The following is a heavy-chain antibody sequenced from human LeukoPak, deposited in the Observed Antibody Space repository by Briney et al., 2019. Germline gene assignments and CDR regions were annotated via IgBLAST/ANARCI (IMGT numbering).Heavy chain of an antibody. Sequence: PGGSLRLSCMTSKFIFSNYTLNWVRQAPGKGLEWVSSVTSSGKYIHYLDSVKGRFTISRDNAKNSLYLQMNSLRAEDTALYYCVRGRDYVGVAASLDLWGRGTLVTVS. CDR1: KFIFSNYT. V-gene: IGHV3-21*04. CDR2: VTSSGKYI. J-gene: IGHJ5*02. D-gene: IGHD4-17*01. CDR3: VRGRDYVGVAASLDL.